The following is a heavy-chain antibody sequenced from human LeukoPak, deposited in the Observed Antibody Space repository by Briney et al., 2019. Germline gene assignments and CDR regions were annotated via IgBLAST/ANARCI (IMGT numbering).Heavy chain of an antibody. D-gene: IGHD6-6*01. CDR2: ISGSGGST. Sequence: GGSLRLSCAASGFTFSSYAMSWVRQAPGKGLEWVSAISGSGGSTYDADSVKGRFTISRDNSKNTLYLQMNSLRAEDTAVYYCARSSIAARRPVFDYWGQGTLVTVSS. V-gene: IGHV3-23*01. CDR3: ARSSIAARRPVFDY. CDR1: GFTFSSYA. J-gene: IGHJ4*02.